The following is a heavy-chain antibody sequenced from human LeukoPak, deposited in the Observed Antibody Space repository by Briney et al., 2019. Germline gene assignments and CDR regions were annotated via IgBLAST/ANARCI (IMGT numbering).Heavy chain of an antibody. CDR3: ARVGSGSYGDY. V-gene: IGHV4-59*01. CDR1: GGSITSYY. CDR2: IYYSGST. D-gene: IGHD1-26*01. Sequence: SETLSLTCTVSGGSITSYYWSWFRQPPGKGLEWIGYIYYSGSTNYNPSLKSRVTISVDTSKNQFSLKLSSVTAADTAVYYCARVGSGSYGDYWGQGTLVTVSS. J-gene: IGHJ4*02.